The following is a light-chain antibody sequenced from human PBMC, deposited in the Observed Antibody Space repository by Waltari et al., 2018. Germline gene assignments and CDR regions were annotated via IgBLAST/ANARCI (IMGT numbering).Light chain of an antibody. CDR3: QQYSTYPLT. J-gene: IGKJ4*01. CDR2: KAS. Sequence: DVQMTQSPSTLTASVGDRVTIPCRASQSVSRRLAWYQQTPGTAPNLLIYKASTLGGGVPSRFSGSGSGTEFTLTISSLQPDDFVTYYCQQYSTYPLTFGGGTKVEI. CDR1: QSVSRR. V-gene: IGKV1-5*03.